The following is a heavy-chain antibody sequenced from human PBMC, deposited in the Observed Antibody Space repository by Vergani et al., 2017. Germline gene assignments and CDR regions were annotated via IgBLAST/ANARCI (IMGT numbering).Heavy chain of an antibody. CDR2: IIPILGIA. Sequence: QVQLVQSGAGVKKPGSSVKVSCKASGGTFSSYTISWVRQAPGQGLEWMGRIIPILGIANYAQKFQGRVTITADKSTSTAYMELSSLRSEDTAVYYCARGQYYYDSSGYYYYYYGMDVWCQGTTVTVSS. V-gene: IGHV1-69*02. CDR1: GGTFSSYT. J-gene: IGHJ6*02. D-gene: IGHD3-22*01. CDR3: ARGQYYYDSSGYYYYYYGMDV.